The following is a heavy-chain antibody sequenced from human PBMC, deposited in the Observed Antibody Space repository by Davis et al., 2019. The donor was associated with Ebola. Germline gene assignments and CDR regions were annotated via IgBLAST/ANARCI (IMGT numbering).Heavy chain of an antibody. J-gene: IGHJ6*02. V-gene: IGHV3-15*01. CDR2: IKSKTDGGTT. CDR1: GFTFSNAW. Sequence: GESLKISCAASGFTFSNAWMSWVRQAPGKGLEWVGRIKSKTDGGTTDYAAPVKGRFTISRDDSKNTLYLQMNSLRAEDTAVYYCAKVIDSSSWYGYAMDVWGQGTTVTVSS. CDR3: AKVIDSSSWYGYAMDV. D-gene: IGHD6-13*01.